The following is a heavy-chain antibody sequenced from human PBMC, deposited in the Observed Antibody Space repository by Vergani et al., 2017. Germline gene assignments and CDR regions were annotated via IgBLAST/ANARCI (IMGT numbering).Heavy chain of an antibody. Sequence: EVQLLESGGGLVQPGGSLRLSCAASGFTFSSYAMSWVRQAPGKGLEWVSAISGSGGSTYYADSVKGRFTISRDNSKNTLYLQMNSLRAEDTAVYYCAKKKGCGGSYLLPYYYYGMDVWGQGTTVTVSS. CDR3: AKKKGCGGSYLLPYYYYGMDV. J-gene: IGHJ6*02. CDR2: ISGSGGST. D-gene: IGHD1-26*01. CDR1: GFTFSSYA. V-gene: IGHV3-23*01.